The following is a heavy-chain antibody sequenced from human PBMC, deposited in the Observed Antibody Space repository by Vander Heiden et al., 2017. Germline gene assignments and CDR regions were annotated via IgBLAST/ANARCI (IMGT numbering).Heavy chain of an antibody. V-gene: IGHV4-34*01. J-gene: IGHJ4*02. D-gene: IGHD3-16*01. CDR3: ARGYVFDY. CDR1: GGSFSAYS. Sequence: QVQLRQWGPGRLKPPETLSLTCAVYGGSFSAYSWSRNRQPTGKRLEWIGGINHRGSTNYNPSLKSRVTISVDTSKNQFSLKLRSVTAADTAVYYCARGYVFDYWGQGTLVTVSS. CDR2: INHRGST.